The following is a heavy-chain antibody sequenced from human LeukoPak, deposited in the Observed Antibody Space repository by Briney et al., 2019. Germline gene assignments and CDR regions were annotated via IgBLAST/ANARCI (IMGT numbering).Heavy chain of an antibody. CDR2: ISGSGGST. Sequence: GGTLRLSCAASGFTFSSYGMSWVRQAPGKGLEWVSAISGSGGSTYYADSVKGRFTISRDNSKNTLYLQMNSLRAGDTAVYYCAKAMGATLFDYWGQGTLVTVSS. J-gene: IGHJ4*02. D-gene: IGHD1-26*01. CDR3: AKAMGATLFDY. CDR1: GFTFSSYG. V-gene: IGHV3-23*01.